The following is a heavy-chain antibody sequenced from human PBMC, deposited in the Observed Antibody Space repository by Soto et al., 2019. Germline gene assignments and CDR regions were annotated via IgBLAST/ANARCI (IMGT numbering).Heavy chain of an antibody. D-gene: IGHD3-10*01. CDR1: GGSISSGGYS. Sequence: SETLSLTCAVSGGSISSGGYSWSWIRQPPGKGMEWIGYIYHSGSTYYNPSLKSRVTISVDKSKNQFSLKLSSVTAADTAVYYCARGVMVRGVIINYYGMDVWGQGTTVTVSS. V-gene: IGHV4-30-2*01. CDR3: ARGVMVRGVIINYYGMDV. CDR2: IYHSGST. J-gene: IGHJ6*02.